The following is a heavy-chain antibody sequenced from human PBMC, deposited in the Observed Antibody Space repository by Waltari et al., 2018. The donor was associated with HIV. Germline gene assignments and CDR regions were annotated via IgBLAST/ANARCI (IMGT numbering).Heavy chain of an antibody. Sequence: QVTLRESGPALVKPTQTLTLTCTFSGFSLSTSGMCVSWIRQPPGKALEWLALIDWDDDKYYSTSLKTRLTISKDTSKNQVVLTMTNMDPVDTATYYCARPSSGGSCGAFDIWGQGTMVTVSS. CDR3: ARPSSGGSCGAFDI. D-gene: IGHD2-15*01. CDR1: GFSLSTSGMC. J-gene: IGHJ3*02. CDR2: IDWDDDK. V-gene: IGHV2-70*01.